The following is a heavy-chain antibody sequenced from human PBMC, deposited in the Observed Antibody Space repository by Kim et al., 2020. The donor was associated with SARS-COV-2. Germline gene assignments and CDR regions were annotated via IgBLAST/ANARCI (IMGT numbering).Heavy chain of an antibody. CDR2: IYYSGSS. CDR3: ARKTLRITFDI. D-gene: IGHD3-10*01. CDR1: GGSISSYY. J-gene: IGHJ3*02. Sequence: SETLSLTCTVSGGSISSYYWSWIRQPPGKGLEWIGYIYYSGSSNYNPSLKSRVTISVDTSKNQFSLKLSSVTAADTAVYYCARKTLRITFDIWGQGTMVT. V-gene: IGHV4-59*13.